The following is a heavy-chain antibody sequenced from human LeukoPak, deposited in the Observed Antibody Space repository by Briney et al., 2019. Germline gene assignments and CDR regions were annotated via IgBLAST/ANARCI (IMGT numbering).Heavy chain of an antibody. CDR3: ARSLLLRFFNWFDP. Sequence: SVKVSCKASGGTFISYAISWVRQAPGQGLEWMGGIIPIFGTANYAQKFQGRVTITADESTSTAYMELSSLRSEDTAVYYCARSLLLRFFNWFDPWGQGTLVTVSS. CDR2: IIPIFGTA. J-gene: IGHJ5*02. D-gene: IGHD3-3*01. CDR1: GGTFISYA. V-gene: IGHV1-69*13.